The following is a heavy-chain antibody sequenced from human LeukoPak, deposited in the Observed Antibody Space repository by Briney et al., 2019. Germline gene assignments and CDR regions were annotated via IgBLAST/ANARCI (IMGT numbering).Heavy chain of an antibody. CDR2: TIPIFGTA. V-gene: IGHV1-69*01. CDR3: AREQWELVGGYFDY. D-gene: IGHD1-26*01. J-gene: IGHJ4*02. CDR1: GGTFSSYA. Sequence: SVKVSCKASGGTFSSYAICWVRQAPGQGLEWMGGTIPIFGTANYAQKFQGRVTITADESTSTAYMELSSLRSEDTAVYYCAREQWELVGGYFDYWGQGTLVTVSS.